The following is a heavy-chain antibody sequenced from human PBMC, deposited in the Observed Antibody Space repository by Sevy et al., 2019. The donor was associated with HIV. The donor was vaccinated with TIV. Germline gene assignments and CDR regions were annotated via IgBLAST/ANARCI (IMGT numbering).Heavy chain of an antibody. D-gene: IGHD2-2*01. J-gene: IGHJ5*02. V-gene: IGHV4-34*01. CDR2: INESGIT. CDR3: ERSPPVVVVPGAPSWFDP. CDR1: DGSFSGYY. Sequence: SETLSLTCAVHDGSFSGYYWNWIRQLPGKGLEWIGEINESGITYYNPSLKSRVTISVDTSKKQFSLKLNSVTAADTAVCFCERSPPVVVVPGAPSWFDPWGQGTLVTVSS.